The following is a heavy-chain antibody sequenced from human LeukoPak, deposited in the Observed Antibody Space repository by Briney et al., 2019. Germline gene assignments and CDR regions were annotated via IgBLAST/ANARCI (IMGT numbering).Heavy chain of an antibody. D-gene: IGHD1-14*01. Sequence: SVKASCKASGGTFSSYAISWVRQAPGQGLEWMGGIIPIFGTANYAQKFQGRVTITADESTSTAYMELSSLRSEDTAVYYCARDPGLTSNYYYMDVWGKGTTVTVSS. CDR1: GGTFSSYA. CDR2: IIPIFGTA. J-gene: IGHJ6*03. V-gene: IGHV1-69*13. CDR3: ARDPGLTSNYYYMDV.